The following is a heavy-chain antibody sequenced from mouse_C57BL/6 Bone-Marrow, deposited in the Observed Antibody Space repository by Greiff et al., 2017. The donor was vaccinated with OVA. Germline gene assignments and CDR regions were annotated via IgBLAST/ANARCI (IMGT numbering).Heavy chain of an antibody. CDR2: IYPRSGNT. Sequence: VQLVESGAELARPGASVKLSCKASGYTFTSYGISWVKQRTGQGLEWIGEIYPRSGNTYYNEKFKGKATLTADKSSSTAYMELRSLTSEDSAVYFCATYYYGSSFFAYWGQGTLVTVSA. D-gene: IGHD1-1*01. J-gene: IGHJ3*01. CDR1: GYTFTSYG. CDR3: ATYYYGSSFFAY. V-gene: IGHV1-81*01.